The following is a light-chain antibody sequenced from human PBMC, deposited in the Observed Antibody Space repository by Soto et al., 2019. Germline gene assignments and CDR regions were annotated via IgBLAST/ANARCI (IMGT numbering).Light chain of an antibody. CDR2: EAS. V-gene: IGKV1-5*03. Sequence: DIQLAQSPSTLSASVGDRITITCRATQSINWLAWYQQKPGKAPKLLIFEASRLESGVPSRFSGSGSGTEFTLTISSLQLDDFGTYYCQHYDPYSPMWTFGQGTKVDVK. CDR3: QHYDPYSPMWT. CDR1: QSINW. J-gene: IGKJ1*01.